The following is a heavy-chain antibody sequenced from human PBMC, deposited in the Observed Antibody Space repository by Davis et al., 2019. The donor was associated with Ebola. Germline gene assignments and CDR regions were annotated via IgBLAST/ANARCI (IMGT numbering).Heavy chain of an antibody. V-gene: IGHV1-46*01. CDR2: INPSGGST. CDR3: ARASNIVVVPAATNWFDP. J-gene: IGHJ5*02. CDR1: GYTFTSYY. Sequence: ASVKVSCKASGYTFTSYYMHWVRQAPGQGLEWMGIINPSGGSTSYAQKFQGRVTMTRDTSTSTVYMELSSLRSEDTAVYYCARASNIVVVPAATNWFDPWGQGTLVTVSS. D-gene: IGHD2-2*01.